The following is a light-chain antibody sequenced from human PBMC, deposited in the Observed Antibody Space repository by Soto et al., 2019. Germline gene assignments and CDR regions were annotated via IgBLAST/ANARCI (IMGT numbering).Light chain of an antibody. CDR1: SNDVGGYNF. J-gene: IGLJ2*01. CDR2: DVS. Sequence: QSALTQPRSVSGSPGQSVTISCTGTSNDVGGYNFVSWYQQHPGKVPKLFIYDVSRRTSGVPDRFSGSKSGNTASLTISGLQAEDEADYYCSSYAGSYTLVFGGGTKLTVL. CDR3: SSYAGSYTLV. V-gene: IGLV2-11*01.